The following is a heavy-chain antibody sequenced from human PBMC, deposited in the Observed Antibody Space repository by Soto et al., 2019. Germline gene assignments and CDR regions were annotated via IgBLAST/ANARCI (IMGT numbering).Heavy chain of an antibody. Sequence: ASETLSLTCAVYGGSFSGYYWSWIRQPPGKGLEWIGEINHSGSTNYNPSLKSRVTISVDTSKNQFSLKLSSVTAADTAVYYCARDRRGYFDWFAYYYGMDVWGQGTTVTVS. CDR2: INHSGST. V-gene: IGHV4-34*01. CDR3: ARDRRGYFDWFAYYYGMDV. J-gene: IGHJ6*02. CDR1: GGSFSGYY. D-gene: IGHD3-9*01.